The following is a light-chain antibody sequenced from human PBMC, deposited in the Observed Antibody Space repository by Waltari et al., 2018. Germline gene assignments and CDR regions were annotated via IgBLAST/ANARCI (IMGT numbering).Light chain of an antibody. CDR1: QSVNDY. CDR3: KQRSNWPLT. Sequence: EVVLTQSPATLSLSPGERATLPCRASQSVNDYLAWYQQNPGQAPRLLKYDASNRATGIPARFSGSGSGTDFTLTISSLESEDFAVYYCKQRSNWPLTFGGGTKVEIK. J-gene: IGKJ4*01. CDR2: DAS. V-gene: IGKV3-11*01.